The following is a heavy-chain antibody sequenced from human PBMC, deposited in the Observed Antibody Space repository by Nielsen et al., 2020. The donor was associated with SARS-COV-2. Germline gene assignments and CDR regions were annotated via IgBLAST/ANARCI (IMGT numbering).Heavy chain of an antibody. D-gene: IGHD6-13*01. CDR3: ARGFKSAAGHYYYYYGMDV. J-gene: IGHJ6*02. V-gene: IGHV4-59*01. Sequence: WLRQPPGKGLEWIGYIYYSGSTNYNPSLKSRVTISVDTSKNQFSLKLSFVTAADTAVYYCARGFKSAAGHYYYYYGMDVWGQGTTVTVSS. CDR2: IYYSGST.